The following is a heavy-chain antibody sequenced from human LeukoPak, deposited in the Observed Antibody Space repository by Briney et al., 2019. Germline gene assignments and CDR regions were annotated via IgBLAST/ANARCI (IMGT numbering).Heavy chain of an antibody. Sequence: ASVKVSCKASGGTFSSYAISWVRQAPGQGPEWMGRIIPIFGIANYAQKFQGRGTITADKSKNPAYLELRHLRSEDTALYYCANYYDSSGHRHWGQGTLVTVSS. J-gene: IGHJ4*02. CDR1: GGTFSSYA. V-gene: IGHV1-69*04. CDR2: IIPIFGIA. D-gene: IGHD3-22*01. CDR3: ANYYDSSGHRH.